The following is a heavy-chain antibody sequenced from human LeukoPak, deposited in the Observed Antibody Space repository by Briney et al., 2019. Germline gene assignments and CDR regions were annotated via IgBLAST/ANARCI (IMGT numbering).Heavy chain of an antibody. CDR1: GGSISSYY. J-gene: IGHJ4*02. CDR3: ARDYPAYCGGDCYSDY. V-gene: IGHV4-4*07. Sequence: SETLSLTCTVSGGSISSYYWSWIRQPAGKGLEWIGRIYTSGSTNYNPSLKSRVTMSVDTSKNQFSLKLSSVTAADTAVYYCARDYPAYCGGDCYSDYWGQGTLVTVSS. CDR2: IYTSGST. D-gene: IGHD2-21*02.